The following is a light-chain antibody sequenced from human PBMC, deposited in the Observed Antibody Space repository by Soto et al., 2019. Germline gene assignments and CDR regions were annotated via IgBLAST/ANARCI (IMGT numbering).Light chain of an antibody. CDR2: KAS. J-gene: IGKJ1*01. CDR1: QSISIW. CDR3: QQYNSYPRT. Sequence: DIQMTQSPSTLSASVGDRVTITCRASQSISIWLAWYQQKPGKAPNLLIYKASSLESGVPSRFSVSGSGTEFTLTISSLQPDDFATYYCQQYNSYPRTFGQGTKVEIK. V-gene: IGKV1-5*03.